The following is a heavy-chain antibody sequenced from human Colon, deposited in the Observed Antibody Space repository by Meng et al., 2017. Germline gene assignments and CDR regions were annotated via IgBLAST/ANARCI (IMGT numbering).Heavy chain of an antibody. V-gene: IGHV4-34*01. Sequence: QVPLQQWGAGLLKPSATLSLTCAVYGGSFSGYYGSWIRQPTGKGLEWIGEINHSGSTNYNPSLKSRVTISVDTSKNQFSLKLSSVTAAGTAVYYCARGLFDYWGQGTLVTVSS. CDR1: GGSFSGYY. CDR3: ARGLFDY. J-gene: IGHJ4*02. CDR2: INHSGST.